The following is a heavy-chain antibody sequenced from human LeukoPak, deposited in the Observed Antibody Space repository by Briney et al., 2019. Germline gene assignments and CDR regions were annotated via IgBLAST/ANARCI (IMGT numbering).Heavy chain of an antibody. CDR1: GYRFISYW. V-gene: IGHV5-51*01. CDR2: IYPGDSDT. Sequence: GGSLQISCKGSGYRFISYWIGGVRQMPGKGLEWMGIIYPGDSDTRYSPSFQGQVTISADKSIRTAYLQWSSLKASDTAIYYCARHHDYGDYGCFDYWGQGTLVTVSS. D-gene: IGHD4-17*01. CDR3: ARHHDYGDYGCFDY. J-gene: IGHJ4*02.